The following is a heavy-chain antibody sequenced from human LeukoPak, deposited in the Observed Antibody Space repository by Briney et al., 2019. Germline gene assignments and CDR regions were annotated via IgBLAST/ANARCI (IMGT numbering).Heavy chain of an antibody. V-gene: IGHV3-23*01. D-gene: IGHD1-26*01. CDR2: ISGSGGST. CDR3: AKGIESSGSYYTGFDY. J-gene: IGHJ4*02. CDR1: GFTVSSYA. Sequence: GGSLRLSCAASGFTVSSYAMSWGRQAPGKGLEWVSGISGSGGSTYYADSVEGRFTISRDNSKTTLYLQMNSLRAEDTAVYYCAKGIESSGSYYTGFDYWGQGTLVTISS.